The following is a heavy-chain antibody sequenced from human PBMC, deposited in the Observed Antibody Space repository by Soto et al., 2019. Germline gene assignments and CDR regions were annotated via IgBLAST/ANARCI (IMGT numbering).Heavy chain of an antibody. D-gene: IGHD3-9*01. Sequence: PGGSLRLSCAASGFTFDDYGMSWVRQAPGKGLEWVSGINWNGGSTGYADSVKGRFTISRDNAKNSLYLQMNSLRAEDTALYYCARGVLYDILTPPYFDYRGQGTLVTVSS. V-gene: IGHV3-20*04. CDR1: GFTFDDYG. CDR3: ARGVLYDILTPPYFDY. J-gene: IGHJ4*02. CDR2: INWNGGST.